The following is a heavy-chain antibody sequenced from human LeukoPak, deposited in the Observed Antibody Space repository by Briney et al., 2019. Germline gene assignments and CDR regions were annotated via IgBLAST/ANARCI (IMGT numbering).Heavy chain of an antibody. V-gene: IGHV3-21*01. Sequence: GGSPRLSCAASGFTFSSYSMNWVRQAPGKGLEWVSSISSNSDYIYYADSVKGRFTISRDNAKNSLYLQMNSLRAEDTAMYYCARGVDYWGQGTLVTVSS. J-gene: IGHJ4*02. CDR1: GFTFSSYS. CDR2: ISSNSDYI. CDR3: ARGVDY.